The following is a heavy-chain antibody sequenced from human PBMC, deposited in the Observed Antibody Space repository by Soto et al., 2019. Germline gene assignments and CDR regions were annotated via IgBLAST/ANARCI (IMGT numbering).Heavy chain of an antibody. J-gene: IGHJ4*02. Sequence: QVQLVESGGGVVQPGRSLRLSCVASGFTFSSYAMHWVRQAPGKGLEWVAVISYDGSNKYYADSVKGRFTISRDNSKNTLYLQMNSLRAEDTAVYYCARGRAIVATILPDDYWGQGTLVTVSS. CDR1: GFTFSSYA. CDR2: ISYDGSNK. CDR3: ARGRAIVATILPDDY. D-gene: IGHD5-12*01. V-gene: IGHV3-30-3*01.